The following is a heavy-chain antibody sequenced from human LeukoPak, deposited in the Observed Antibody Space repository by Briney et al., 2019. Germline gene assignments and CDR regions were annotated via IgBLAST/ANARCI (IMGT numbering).Heavy chain of an antibody. V-gene: IGHV4-39*01. CDR2: IYYSGST. CDR3: ARLTLMPTIFRFDP. J-gene: IGHJ5*02. D-gene: IGHD3-3*01. Sequence: GSLRLSCAASGFTFSSYWMSWVRQAPGKGLEWIGSIYYSGSTYYNPSLKSRVTISVDTSKNQFSLKLSSVTAADTAVYYCARLTLMPTIFRFDPWGQGTLVTVSS. CDR1: GFTFSSYW.